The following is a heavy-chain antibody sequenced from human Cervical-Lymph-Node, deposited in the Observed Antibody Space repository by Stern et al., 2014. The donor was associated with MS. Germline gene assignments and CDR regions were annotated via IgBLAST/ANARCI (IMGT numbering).Heavy chain of an antibody. CDR3: ATDGGSSFQMDV. V-gene: IGHV1-2*06. Sequence: QLVQSGAEVKKPGASVKVSCKASGYSFTEFNTHWVRQAPGQGLEWMGRISPHTGGAKYAQKVQGRVTMTRDTSITTAYMELDRLTSDDTAVYYCATDGGSSFQMDVWGQGTTVTVSS. D-gene: IGHD6-13*01. CDR2: ISPHTGGA. CDR1: GYSFTEFN. J-gene: IGHJ6*02.